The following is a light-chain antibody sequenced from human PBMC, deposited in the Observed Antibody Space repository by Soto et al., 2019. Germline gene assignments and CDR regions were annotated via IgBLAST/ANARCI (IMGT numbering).Light chain of an antibody. CDR1: QGVANY. Sequence: EIVLTQSPATPSLSPGERATLSFRARQGVANYLAWYQQKRGQAPRLLIYDASKKAIGIPARFSGSGSGTDFTLTISSLEPEDFAVYYCQQRSNWPPMWTFGQGTKVDIK. V-gene: IGKV3-11*01. CDR2: DAS. J-gene: IGKJ1*01. CDR3: QQRSNWPPMWT.